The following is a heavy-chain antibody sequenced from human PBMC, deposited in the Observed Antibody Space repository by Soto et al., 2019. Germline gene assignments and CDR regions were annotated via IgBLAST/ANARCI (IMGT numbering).Heavy chain of an antibody. V-gene: IGHV3-30*18. CDR1: GFTFSSYG. J-gene: IGHJ6*02. D-gene: IGHD5-12*01. CDR2: ISYDGSNK. CDR3: AKDIESRYENYYYYGMDV. Sequence: QVQLVESGGGVVQPGRSLRLSCAASGFTFSSYGMHWVRQAPGKGLEWVAVISYDGSNKYYADSVKGRFTISRDNSKNTLYLQMNSLRAEDTAVYYCAKDIESRYENYYYYGMDVWGQGTTVTVSS.